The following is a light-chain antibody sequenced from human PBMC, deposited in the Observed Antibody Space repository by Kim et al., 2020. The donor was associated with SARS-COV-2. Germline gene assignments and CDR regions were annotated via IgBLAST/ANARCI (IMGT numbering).Light chain of an antibody. CDR2: DVT. CDR3: SSYAGSNNWV. Sequence: GQSVTRACAGTSSGVGNYNYVSGYQRHPGKAPKLMIYDVTERPSGVPDRFSGSKSGNTASLTVSGLQAEDEADYYCSSYAGSNNWVFGGGTQLTVL. CDR1: SSGVGNYNY. V-gene: IGLV2-8*01. J-gene: IGLJ3*02.